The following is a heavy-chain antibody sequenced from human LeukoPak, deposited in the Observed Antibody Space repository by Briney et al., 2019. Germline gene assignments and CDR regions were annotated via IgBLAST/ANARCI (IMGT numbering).Heavy chain of an antibody. CDR2: IYYSGST. CDR3: ARDVYYDSSGYLVPDY. J-gene: IGHJ4*02. Sequence: SETLSLTCTVSGGSLSSSSYYWGWIRQPPGKGLEWIGSIYYSGSTYYNPSLKKRVTISVDTSKNQFSLKLSSVTAADTSVYYCARDVYYDSSGYLVPDYWGQGTLVTVSS. CDR1: GGSLSSSSYY. V-gene: IGHV4-39*07. D-gene: IGHD3-22*01.